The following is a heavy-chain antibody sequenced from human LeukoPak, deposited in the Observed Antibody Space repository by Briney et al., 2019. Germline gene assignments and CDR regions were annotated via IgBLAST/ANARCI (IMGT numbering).Heavy chain of an antibody. Sequence: GGSRRLSCAASGFTFNSYGMHWVRQAPGKGLEWVAVISYDGSKKDYADSVKGRFTISRDNSKNAVYLQMNSLRAEDTAVYYCVKDQQLLPPYYYGMDGWGQGATVTVTS. CDR3: VKDQQLLPPYYYGMDG. J-gene: IGHJ6*02. V-gene: IGHV3-30*18. CDR1: GFTFNSYG. D-gene: IGHD6-13*01. CDR2: ISYDGSKK.